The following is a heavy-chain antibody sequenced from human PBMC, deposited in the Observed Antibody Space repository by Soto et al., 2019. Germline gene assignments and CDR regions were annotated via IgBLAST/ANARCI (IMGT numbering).Heavy chain of an antibody. CDR3: ARVRLGAPTRYFDY. CDR1: GFTFSGYA. J-gene: IGHJ4*01. D-gene: IGHD2-15*01. CDR2: ISGSGGGA. Sequence: PGGSLRLSCAASGFTFSGYAMSWVRQAPGKGLEWVSGISGSGGGAYYADAVRGRFTISRDNSKNTLYLQMNSLRAEDTAVYYCARVRLGAPTRYFDYWGQGALVTVSS. V-gene: IGHV3-23*01.